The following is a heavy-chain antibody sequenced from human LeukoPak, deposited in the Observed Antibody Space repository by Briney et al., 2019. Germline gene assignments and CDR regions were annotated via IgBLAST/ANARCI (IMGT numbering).Heavy chain of an antibody. Sequence: PSETLSLTCAVYGGSFSGYYWSWIRQPPGKGLEWIGEINHSGSTNYNPSLKSRVTISVDTSKNQFSLKLSSVTAADTAVYYCARGRSLRFLEWLLLRFHYFDYWGQGTLVTVSS. V-gene: IGHV4-34*01. CDR1: GGSFSGYY. CDR2: INHSGST. CDR3: ARGRSLRFLEWLLLRFHYFDY. D-gene: IGHD3-3*01. J-gene: IGHJ4*02.